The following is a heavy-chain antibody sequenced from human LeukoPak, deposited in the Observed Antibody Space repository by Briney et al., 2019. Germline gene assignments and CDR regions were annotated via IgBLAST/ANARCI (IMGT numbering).Heavy chain of an antibody. Sequence: GGSLRLSCAASGFTFSSYSMNWVRQAPGKGLEWVSSISSSSSYIYYADSVKGRFTISRDNAKNSLYLQMNSQRAEDTAVYYCATDTTTVYDSSGYYYQIGLDYWGQGTLVTVSS. D-gene: IGHD3-22*01. CDR2: ISSSSSYI. J-gene: IGHJ4*02. V-gene: IGHV3-21*01. CDR1: GFTFSSYS. CDR3: ATDTTTVYDSSGYYYQIGLDY.